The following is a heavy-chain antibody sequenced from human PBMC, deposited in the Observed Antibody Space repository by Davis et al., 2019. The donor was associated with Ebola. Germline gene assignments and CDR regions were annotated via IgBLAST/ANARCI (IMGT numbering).Heavy chain of an antibody. CDR2: ISSSSSYI. V-gene: IGHV3-21*04. CDR3: AKEAYLGTGEYYFDY. D-gene: IGHD3-16*01. Sequence: GESLKISCAASGFTFSSYSMNWVRQAPGKGLEWVSSISSSSSYIYYADSVKGRFTISRDNSKNTLYLQMNSLRAEDTAVYYCAKEAYLGTGEYYFDYWGQGTLVTVSS. J-gene: IGHJ4*02. CDR1: GFTFSSYS.